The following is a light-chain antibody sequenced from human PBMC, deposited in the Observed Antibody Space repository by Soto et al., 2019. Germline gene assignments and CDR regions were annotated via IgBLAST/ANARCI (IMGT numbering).Light chain of an antibody. CDR2: AAS. Sequence: DIQMTQSPSSLSASVGDRVTITCRASQSISRYLNWYQQKPGKAPKLLIYAASTLQSGVPSRFSGSGSGTDFTLTISSLQPEDFATYYCQQLNSYLTFGQGTRLEIK. CDR3: QQLNSYLT. J-gene: IGKJ5*01. V-gene: IGKV1-9*01. CDR1: QSISRY.